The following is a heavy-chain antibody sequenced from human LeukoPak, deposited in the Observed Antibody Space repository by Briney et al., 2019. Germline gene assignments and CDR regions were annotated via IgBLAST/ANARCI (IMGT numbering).Heavy chain of an antibody. J-gene: IGHJ4*02. V-gene: IGHV3-66*01. CDR2: IYSGGST. CDR3: ARGGASSWFIDY. D-gene: IGHD6-13*01. CDR1: GFTVSSNY. Sequence: SWGSLRLSCAASGFTVSSNYMSWVSQAPGKGLEWVSVIYSGGSTYYADSVKGRFTISRDNSKNTLYLQMNSLRAEDTAVYYCARGGASSWFIDYWGQGTLVTVSS.